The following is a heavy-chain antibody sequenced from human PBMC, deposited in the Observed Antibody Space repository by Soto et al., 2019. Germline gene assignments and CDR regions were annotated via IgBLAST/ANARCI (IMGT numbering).Heavy chain of an antibody. CDR1: GGSISTGDYY. J-gene: IGHJ4*02. V-gene: IGHV4-30-4*01. CDR3: AAVRYNYSYFDY. Sequence: PSETLSLTCTVSGGSISTGDYYWSWIRQPPGKGPEWIGYIYHSGSAYYNPSLKSRVIISVNTSKNQFSLKLSSVTAADTAVYYCAAVRYNYSYFDYGGQGTLVTVSS. D-gene: IGHD5-18*01. CDR2: IYHSGSA.